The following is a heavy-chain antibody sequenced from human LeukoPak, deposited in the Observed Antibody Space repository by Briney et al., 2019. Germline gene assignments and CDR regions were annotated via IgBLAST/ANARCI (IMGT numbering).Heavy chain of an antibody. V-gene: IGHV3-66*01. CDR3: ARDSHKGL. CDR2: IYSGGSI. Sequence: LSGGSLRLSCAASGFSVSSNYMSWVRQAPGKGLEWVSVIYSGGSIYYADSVKGRFTSSRDNSKNTIFLQMNNLRHEDTAVYYCARDSHKGLWGQGTLVTVTS. CDR1: GFSVSSNY. J-gene: IGHJ4*02.